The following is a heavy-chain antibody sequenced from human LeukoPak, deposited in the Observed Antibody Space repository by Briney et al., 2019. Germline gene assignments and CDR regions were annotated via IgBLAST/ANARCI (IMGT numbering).Heavy chain of an antibody. J-gene: IGHJ3*01. CDR2: IKTDGSNT. CDR1: GFTFSTYW. D-gene: IGHD2-15*01. Sequence: GESLRLSCAASGFTFSTYWMHWVRQDPRKGLVWVSRIKTDGSNTYYADSVKGRFTISRDNAKNTLYLQMNSLRAEDTALYYCARESYCTGGSCYSGRAFDVWGQGTMVTVSS. CDR3: ARESYCTGGSCYSGRAFDV. V-gene: IGHV3-74*01.